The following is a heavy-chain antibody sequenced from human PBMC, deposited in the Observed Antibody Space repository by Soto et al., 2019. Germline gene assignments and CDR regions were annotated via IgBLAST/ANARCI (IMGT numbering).Heavy chain of an antibody. D-gene: IGHD4-17*01. CDR3: ARVFYGDYNYYYGMDV. Sequence: GSLRLSCAASGFTFSSYSMNWVRQAPGKGLEWVSSISSSSSYIYYADSVKGRFTISRDNAKNSLYLQMNSLRAEDTAVYYCARVFYGDYNYYYGMDVWGQGTTVTVSS. V-gene: IGHV3-21*01. J-gene: IGHJ6*02. CDR2: ISSSSSYI. CDR1: GFTFSSYS.